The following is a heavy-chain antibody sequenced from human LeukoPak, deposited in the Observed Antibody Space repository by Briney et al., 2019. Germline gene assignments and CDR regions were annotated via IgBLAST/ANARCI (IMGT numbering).Heavy chain of an antibody. Sequence: SETLSLTCTVSGGSVSSGSYYWSWSRQPPGRGLGWIGHISYSGSTNYNPSLKSRVTISIDTSRNLFSLNLKSVTAADTAVYYCARGRFCSTCHLPDYWSQGTLVTVSS. CDR3: ARGRFCSTCHLPDY. J-gene: IGHJ4*02. V-gene: IGHV4-61*01. CDR2: ISYSGST. CDR1: GGSVSSGSYY. D-gene: IGHD6-13*01.